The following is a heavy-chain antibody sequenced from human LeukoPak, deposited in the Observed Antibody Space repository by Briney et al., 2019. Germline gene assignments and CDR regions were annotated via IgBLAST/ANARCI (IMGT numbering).Heavy chain of an antibody. D-gene: IGHD3-10*01. Sequence: ASVKVSCKASGYTFTGYYMHWVRQAPGQGLEWMGWINPNSGGTNYAQKFQGRVTMTRDTSISTAYMELSRLGSDDTAVYYCARDRNLLWFGEVNDAFDIWGQGTMVTVSS. V-gene: IGHV1-2*02. CDR3: ARDRNLLWFGEVNDAFDI. CDR2: INPNSGGT. J-gene: IGHJ3*02. CDR1: GYTFTGYY.